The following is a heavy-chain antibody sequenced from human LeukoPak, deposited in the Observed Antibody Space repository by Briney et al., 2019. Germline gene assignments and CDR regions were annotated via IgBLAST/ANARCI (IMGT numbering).Heavy chain of an antibody. D-gene: IGHD2-2*01. Sequence: ASVKVSCKASGGTFSSYAISWVRQAPGQGLEWMGGIIPIFGTANYAQKFQERVTITRDMSTSTAYMELSSLRSEDTAVYYCAAAAHTNGDAFDIWGQGTMVTVSS. CDR2: IIPIFGTA. CDR3: AAAAHTNGDAFDI. V-gene: IGHV1-69*05. CDR1: GGTFSSYA. J-gene: IGHJ3*02.